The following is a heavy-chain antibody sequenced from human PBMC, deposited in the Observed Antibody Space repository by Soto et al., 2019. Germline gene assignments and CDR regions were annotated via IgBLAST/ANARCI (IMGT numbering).Heavy chain of an antibody. J-gene: IGHJ5*02. CDR1: GGSISSGGYY. D-gene: IGHD1-1*01. CDR3: ARYSYRNNWFDP. V-gene: IGHV4-31*03. Sequence: SETLSLTCTVSGGSISSGGYYWSWIRQHPGKGLEWIGYIYYSGSTYYNPSLKSRVTISVDTSKNQFSLKLSSVTAADTAVYYCARYSYRNNWFDPWGQGTLVTVSS. CDR2: IYYSGST.